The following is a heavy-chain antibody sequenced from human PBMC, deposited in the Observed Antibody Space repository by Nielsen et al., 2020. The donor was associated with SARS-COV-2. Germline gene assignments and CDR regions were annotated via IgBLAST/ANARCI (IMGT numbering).Heavy chain of an antibody. V-gene: IGHV4-4*02. CDR3: ARDSDYYYYYMDV. Sequence: VRQAPGKGLEWIGEIYHSGSTNYNPSLKSLVTISVDTSKNQCSLKLSSVTAADTAVYYCARDSDYYYYYMDVWGKGTTVTVSS. J-gene: IGHJ6*03. CDR2: IYHSGST.